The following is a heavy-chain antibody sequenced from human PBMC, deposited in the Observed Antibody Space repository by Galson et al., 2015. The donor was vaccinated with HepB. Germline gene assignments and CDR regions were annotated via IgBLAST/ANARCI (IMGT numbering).Heavy chain of an antibody. D-gene: IGHD3-22*01. CDR1: GGPFSNFI. Sequence: SVKVSCKASGGPFSNFIIGWVRQAPEQGLEWMGSIVPGFVTAHYAQRFHGKVTITADESRSTAYMELSSLRLEDTAVYYCARDALSFSDSSGQFDHWGQGTLVTVSS. CDR2: IVPGFVTA. J-gene: IGHJ4*02. V-gene: IGHV1-69*13. CDR3: ARDALSFSDSSGQFDH.